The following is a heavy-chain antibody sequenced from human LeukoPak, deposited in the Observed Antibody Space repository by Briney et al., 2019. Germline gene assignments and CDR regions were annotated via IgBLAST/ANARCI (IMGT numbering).Heavy chain of an antibody. V-gene: IGHV5-10-1*01. D-gene: IGHD4-17*01. Sequence: GESLKISCQASGFNFPSFWISWVRQMPGKGLEWIGRIDPNDSDTNYRPAFQGHVTISVDKSISTAYLQWSSLKASDTAMYYCARLGNGDSVNAFDIWGQGTMVTVSS. CDR1: GFNFPSFW. CDR3: ARLGNGDSVNAFDI. J-gene: IGHJ3*02. CDR2: IDPNDSDT.